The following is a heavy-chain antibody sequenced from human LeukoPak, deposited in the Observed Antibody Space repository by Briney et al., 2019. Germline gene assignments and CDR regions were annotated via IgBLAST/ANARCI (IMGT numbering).Heavy chain of an antibody. J-gene: IGHJ3*02. CDR3: AGGDDFDI. CDR1: GGSIRSYI. Sequence: PETPSLTCTVSGGSIRSYIWSSIRQTPRKGLGCIGRIYTSVSTNYTPSPKSRVTMSVDTTKKEFAPKLRSVTATDTAVYWGAGGDDFDIWGHGTMVTVSS. V-gene: IGHV4-4*07. CDR2: IYTSVST.